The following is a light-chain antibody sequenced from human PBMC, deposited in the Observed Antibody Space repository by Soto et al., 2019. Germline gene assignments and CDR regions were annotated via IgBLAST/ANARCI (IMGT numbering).Light chain of an antibody. CDR1: QSVSSS. J-gene: IGKJ3*01. Sequence: EIVLTQSPATLSLSPGERATLSCRASQSVSSSLAWYQQKPGQAPRLLIYDTSKRATGIPARFSGSGSGTDFALNISSLEPEAFAVYYCQQRTNWHRSFNFGPGTKVDIK. CDR3: QQRTNWHRSFN. CDR2: DTS. V-gene: IGKV3-11*01.